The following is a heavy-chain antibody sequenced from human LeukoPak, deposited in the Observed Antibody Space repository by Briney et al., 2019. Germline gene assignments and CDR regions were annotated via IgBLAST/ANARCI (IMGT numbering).Heavy chain of an antibody. CDR1: GGSISSGDYY. D-gene: IGHD3-3*01. V-gene: IGHV4-30-4*08. CDR3: ARGNYDFWSGYYSHFDY. CDR2: IYYSGST. J-gene: IGHJ4*02. Sequence: PLQTLSLTCTVSGGSISSGDYYWSWIRQPPGKGLEWLGYIYYSGSTYYNPSLKSRVTISVDTSKNQFSLKLSSVTAADTAVYYCARGNYDFWSGYYSHFDYWGQGTLVTVSS.